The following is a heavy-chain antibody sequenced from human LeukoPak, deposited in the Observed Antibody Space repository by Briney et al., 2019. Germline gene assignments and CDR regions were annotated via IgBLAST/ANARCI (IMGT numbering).Heavy chain of an antibody. V-gene: IGHV3-7*01. J-gene: IGHJ4*02. CDR1: GLTFSSYW. CDR2: IKQDGSEK. Sequence: GGSLRLSCAASGLTFSSYWMSWVRQAPGKGLEWVANIKQDGSEKYYVDSVKGRFTISRDNAKNSLYLQMNSLRAEDTAVYYCARRGDYGDYWGQGTLVTVSS. CDR3: ARRGDYGDY.